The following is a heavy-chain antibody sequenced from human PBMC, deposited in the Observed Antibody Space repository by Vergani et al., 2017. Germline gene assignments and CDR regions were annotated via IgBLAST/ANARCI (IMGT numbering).Heavy chain of an antibody. CDR3: ARDGITMIGGYYYYYGMDV. V-gene: IGHV3-21*01. J-gene: IGHJ6*02. CDR1: GFTFSSYS. CDR2: ISSSSSYI. D-gene: IGHD3-22*01. Sequence: EVQLVESGGGLVKPGGSLRLSCAASGFTFSSYSMNWVRQAPGKGLEWVSSISSSSSYIYYADSVKGRFTISRDNAKNSLYLQMNSLRAEDTAVYYCARDGITMIGGYYYYYGMDVWGQGTTVTVSS.